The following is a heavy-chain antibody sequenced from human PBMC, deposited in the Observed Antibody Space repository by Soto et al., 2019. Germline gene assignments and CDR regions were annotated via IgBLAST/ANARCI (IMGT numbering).Heavy chain of an antibody. D-gene: IGHD2-21*01. J-gene: IGHJ6*02. Sequence: ASVKVSCKASGYTFSGYSITWVRQAPGQGLEWVGRISGYNGNTNYARTLRGRLTLTTDTSTSTAYMELRSLTSDDTAVYCCARDVFCGGAPACPDMDVWGQGTTVTV. CDR1: GYTFSGYS. V-gene: IGHV1-18*04. CDR3: ARDVFCGGAPACPDMDV. CDR2: ISGYNGNT.